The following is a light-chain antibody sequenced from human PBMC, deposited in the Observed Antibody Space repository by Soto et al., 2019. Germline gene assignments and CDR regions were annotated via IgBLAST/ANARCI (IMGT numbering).Light chain of an antibody. V-gene: IGLV2-23*01. CDR1: SSDIGGYIL. J-gene: IGLJ2*01. CDR2: EGS. CDR3: CSYVGSDTYVI. Sequence: QSALTQPASVSGSPGQSITISCTETSSDIGGYILVSWYQQEPGKAPKLMIYEGSKRPSGVSNRFSGSKSGNTASLTISGLQAEDEAHYYCCSYVGSDTYVIFGGGTQLTVL.